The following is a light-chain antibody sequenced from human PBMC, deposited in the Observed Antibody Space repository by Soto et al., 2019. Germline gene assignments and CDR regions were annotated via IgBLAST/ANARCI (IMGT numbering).Light chain of an antibody. Sequence: DIQMTQSPSSLSASIGDRVTITCRASQGIANYLAWYQQKPGGGPKLLIHTASTLQSGVPSRFSGSGSGTEFTLTISSLQPEDVATYYCQKYNSAPLTFGPGTKVDIK. V-gene: IGKV1-27*01. CDR3: QKYNSAPLT. J-gene: IGKJ3*01. CDR1: QGIANY. CDR2: TAS.